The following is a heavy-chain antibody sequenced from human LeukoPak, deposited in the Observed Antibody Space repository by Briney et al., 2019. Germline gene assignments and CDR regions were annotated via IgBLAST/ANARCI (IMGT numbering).Heavy chain of an antibody. D-gene: IGHD3-10*01. Sequence: PGGSLRLSCTASGFTFGDYAMNCVRQAPGKGRKGVSYISSSGRTMYYADSVKGRFTISRYNAKNSLYLQMNSLRAEDTAVYYCARDRGGGPRDAFDIWGQGTMVTVSS. V-gene: IGHV3-48*03. CDR2: ISSSGRTM. CDR3: ARDRGGGPRDAFDI. CDR1: GFTFGDYA. J-gene: IGHJ3*02.